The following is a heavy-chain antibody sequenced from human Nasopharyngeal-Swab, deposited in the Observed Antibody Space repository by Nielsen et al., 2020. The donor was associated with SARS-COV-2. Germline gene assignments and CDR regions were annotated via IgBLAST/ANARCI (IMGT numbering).Heavy chain of an antibody. J-gene: IGHJ6*02. CDR3: ARIDVVVPAAIQEGYYYGMDV. Sequence: SGPTLVTPTETLTLTCTVSGFSLSNARMGVSWIRQPPGKALEWLAHIFSNDEKSSSTSLKSRLTISKDTSKSQVVLTMTNMDPVDTATYYCARIDVVVPAAIQEGYYYGMDVCFPATPVTVSS. CDR1: GFSLSNARMG. D-gene: IGHD2-2*01. V-gene: IGHV2-26*01. CDR2: IFSNDEK.